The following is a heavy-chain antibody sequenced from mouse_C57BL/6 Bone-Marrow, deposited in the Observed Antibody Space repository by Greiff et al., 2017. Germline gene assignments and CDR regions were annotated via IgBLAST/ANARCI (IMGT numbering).Heavy chain of an antibody. V-gene: IGHV1-82*01. J-gene: IGHJ1*03. D-gene: IGHD1-1*01. CDR1: GYAFSSSW. CDR3: AKGGLLDWYFDV. CDR2: IYPGDGDT. Sequence: VQLQQSGPELVKPGASVKISCKASGYAFSSSWMNWVKQRPGTGLEWIGRIYPGDGDTNYNGKFKGKATLTADKSSSTAYMQLSSLTSEDSAVYFCAKGGLLDWYFDVWGTGTTVTVSS.